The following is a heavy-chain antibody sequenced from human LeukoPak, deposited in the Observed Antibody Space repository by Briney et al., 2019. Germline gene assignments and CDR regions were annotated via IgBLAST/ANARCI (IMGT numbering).Heavy chain of an antibody. V-gene: IGHV4-39*01. Sequence: PSETLSLTCTVSGGSISSSSYYWGWICQPPGKGLEWIGSIYYSGSTYYNPSLKSRVTISVDTSKNQFSLKLSSVTAADTAVYYCGAGYSSSQDIYRWGQGTLVTVSS. J-gene: IGHJ4*02. D-gene: IGHD6-13*01. CDR2: IYYSGST. CDR1: GGSISSSSYY. CDR3: GAGYSSSQDIYR.